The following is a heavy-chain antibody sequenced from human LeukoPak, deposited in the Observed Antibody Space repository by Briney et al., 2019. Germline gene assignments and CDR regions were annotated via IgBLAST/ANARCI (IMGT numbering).Heavy chain of an antibody. CDR1: GFTFSTYW. J-gene: IGHJ4*02. D-gene: IGHD3-10*01. V-gene: IGHV3-23*01. CDR2: ISGSGGST. CDR3: AKYWNYGSGSYLRTPFDY. Sequence: GGSLRLSCAASGFTFSTYWMHWVRQAPGKGLEWVSAISGSGGSTYYADSVKGRFTISRDNSKNTLYLQMNSLRAEDTAVYYCAKYWNYGSGSYLRTPFDYWGQGTLVTVSS.